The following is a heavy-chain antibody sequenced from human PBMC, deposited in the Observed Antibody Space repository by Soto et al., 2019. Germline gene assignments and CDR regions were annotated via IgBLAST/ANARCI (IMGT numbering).Heavy chain of an antibody. CDR3: ARELYDSSGYLDY. CDR2: IYYSGST. D-gene: IGHD3-22*01. J-gene: IGHJ4*02. CDR1: GGAISSGGYY. V-gene: IGHV4-31*03. Sequence: SETLSLTCTVSGGAISSGGYYWSWIRQHPGKGLEWIGYIYYSGSTYYNPSLKSRVTISVDTSKNQFSLKLSSVTAADTAAYYCARELYDSSGYLDYWGQGTLVTVPQ.